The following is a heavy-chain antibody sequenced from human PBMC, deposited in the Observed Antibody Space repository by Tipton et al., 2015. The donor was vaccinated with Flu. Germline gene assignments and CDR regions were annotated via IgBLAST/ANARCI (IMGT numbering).Heavy chain of an antibody. CDR2: INPSGGST. V-gene: IGHV1-46*01. CDR1: GYTFTSYY. D-gene: IGHD4-23*01. CDR3: ARGAFTVVFPGGFYF. J-gene: IGHJ4*02. Sequence: QLVQSGAEVKKPGASVKVSCKASGYTFTSYYMHWVRQAPGQGLEWMGIINPSGGSTSYAQKFQGRVTMTRDTSTSTAYMELSSRRSGDTAVYYGARGAFTVVFPGGFYFWGPGTPVPVPS.